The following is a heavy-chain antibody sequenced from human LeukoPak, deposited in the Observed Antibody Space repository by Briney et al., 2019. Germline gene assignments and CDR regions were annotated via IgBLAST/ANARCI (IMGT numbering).Heavy chain of an antibody. J-gene: IGHJ4*02. Sequence: GGSLRLSCAASGFTFSSYAMNWVRQAPGKGLEWVANIKQDGSEKYYVDSVKGRFTISRDNAKNSLYLQMNSLRAEDTAVYYCARDYYSSGWYPSDYWGQGTLVTVSS. D-gene: IGHD6-19*01. CDR1: GFTFSSYA. V-gene: IGHV3-7*01. CDR2: IKQDGSEK. CDR3: ARDYYSSGWYPSDY.